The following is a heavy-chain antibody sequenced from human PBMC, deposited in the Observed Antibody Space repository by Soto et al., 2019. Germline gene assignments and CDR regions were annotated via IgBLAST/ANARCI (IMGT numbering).Heavy chain of an antibody. CDR1: GFTFSSYS. J-gene: IGHJ6*02. V-gene: IGHV3-48*02. Sequence: EVQLVESGGGLVQPGGSLRLSCAASGFTFSSYSMNWVRQAPGKGLEWVSHISSSSSTIYYADSVKGRFTISRDNAKNSLYLQMNSLRDEDTAVYYCAREEGIAAAGTVHYYYGMDVWGQGTTVTVSS. CDR2: ISSSSSTI. D-gene: IGHD6-13*01. CDR3: AREEGIAAAGTVHYYYGMDV.